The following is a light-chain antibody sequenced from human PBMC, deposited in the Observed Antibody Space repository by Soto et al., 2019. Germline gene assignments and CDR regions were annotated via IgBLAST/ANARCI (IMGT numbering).Light chain of an antibody. CDR1: SSDVCGYNY. Sequence: QSALTQPRSVSGSPGQSVTISCTGTSSDVCGYNYVSWYQQHPGKAPKLMIFHVSKRPPGVPGRFSGSKSGNTASLTISGIQAEDEADYYCYSYAGSXTYVFATWTKV. CDR3: YSYAGSXTYV. J-gene: IGLJ1*01. CDR2: HVS. V-gene: IGLV2-11*01.